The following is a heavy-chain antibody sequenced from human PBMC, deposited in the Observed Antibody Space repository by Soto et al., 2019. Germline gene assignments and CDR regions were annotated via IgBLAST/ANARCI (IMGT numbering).Heavy chain of an antibody. CDR3: TTLPKSGVLRFLEWLSPHEGYYYYGMDV. CDR2: IKSKTDGGTT. D-gene: IGHD3-3*01. J-gene: IGHJ6*02. Sequence: GGSLRLSCAASGFTFSNAWMNWVRQAPGKGLEWVGRIKSKTDGGTTDYAAPVKGRFTISRDDSKNTLYLQMNSLKTEDTAVYYCTTLPKSGVLRFLEWLSPHEGYYYYGMDVWGQGTTVTVSS. CDR1: GFTFSNAW. V-gene: IGHV3-15*07.